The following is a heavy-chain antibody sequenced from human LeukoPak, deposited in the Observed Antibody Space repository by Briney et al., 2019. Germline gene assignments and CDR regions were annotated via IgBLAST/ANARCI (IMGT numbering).Heavy chain of an antibody. CDR1: GFTFSSYS. J-gene: IGHJ4*02. Sequence: PGGSLRLSCAASGFTFSSYSMNWVRRAPGKGLEWVSSISSSSSYIYYADSVKGRFTIARDNAKNSLYLQMNSLRAEDTAVYYCARDPSIVVVPDDYWGQGTLVTVSS. V-gene: IGHV3-21*01. D-gene: IGHD2-15*01. CDR3: ARDPSIVVVPDDY. CDR2: ISSSSSYI.